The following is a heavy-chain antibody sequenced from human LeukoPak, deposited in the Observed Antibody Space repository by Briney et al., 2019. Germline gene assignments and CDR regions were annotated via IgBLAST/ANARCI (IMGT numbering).Heavy chain of an antibody. CDR2: IYTSGST. D-gene: IGHD2-2*02. CDR1: GGSISSGSYY. J-gene: IGHJ5*02. V-gene: IGHV4-61*02. Sequence: SETLSLTCTVSGGSISSGSYYWSWIRQPAGKGLEWIGRIYTSGSTNYNPSLKSRVTISVDTSKNQFSLRLSSVTAADTAVYYCTRRGYCSSTSCYTEGFDPWGQGTLVTVSS. CDR3: TRRGYCSSTSCYTEGFDP.